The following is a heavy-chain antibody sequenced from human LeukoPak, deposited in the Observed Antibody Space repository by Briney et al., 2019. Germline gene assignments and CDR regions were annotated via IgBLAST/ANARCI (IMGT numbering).Heavy chain of an antibody. CDR2: ISYDGSNK. CDR3: AKDYYGSGSYPPDAFDI. D-gene: IGHD3-10*01. J-gene: IGHJ3*02. Sequence: GGSLRLSCAASGFIFSSYGMHWVRQAPGKGLEWVAVISYDGSNKYYADSVKGRFTISRDNSKNTLYLQMNSLRAEDTAVYYCAKDYYGSGSYPPDAFDIWGQGTMVTVSS. V-gene: IGHV3-30*12. CDR1: GFIFSSYG.